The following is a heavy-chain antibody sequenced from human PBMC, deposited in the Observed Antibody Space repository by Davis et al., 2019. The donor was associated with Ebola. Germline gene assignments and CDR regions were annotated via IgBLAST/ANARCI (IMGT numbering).Heavy chain of an antibody. D-gene: IGHD5-24*01. CDR1: GFTFSGSA. J-gene: IGHJ4*02. CDR3: TSQGQPMVDY. Sequence: GESLKISCAASGFTFSGSAMHWVRQASGKGLEWVGRIRSKANSYATAYAASVKVRFTISRDDSKKTAYLQMNSLKTEDTAVYYCTSQGQPMVDYWGQGTLVTVSS. V-gene: IGHV3-73*01. CDR2: IRSKANSYAT.